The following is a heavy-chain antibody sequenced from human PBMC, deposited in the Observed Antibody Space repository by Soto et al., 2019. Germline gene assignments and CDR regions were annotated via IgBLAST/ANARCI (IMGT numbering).Heavy chain of an antibody. Sequence: QVQLVQSGAEVKKPGSSVTVSCTASGGTFNSYTINWVRQAPGQRLEWVGRVNPIVGMSSSASKFQGRVTITPDKSTTKAYIHLTVLKSDDTSVYYCATIYGSGSTHFDSWRQRTLVTVSS. D-gene: IGHD3-10*01. V-gene: IGHV1-69*02. CDR3: ATIYGSGSTHFDS. J-gene: IGHJ4*02. CDR1: GGTFNSYT. CDR2: VNPIVGMS.